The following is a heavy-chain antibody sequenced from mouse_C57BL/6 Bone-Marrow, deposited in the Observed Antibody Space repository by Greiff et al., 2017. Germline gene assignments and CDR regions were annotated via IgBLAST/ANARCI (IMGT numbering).Heavy chain of an antibody. D-gene: IGHD2-2*01. V-gene: IGHV1-59*01. CDR1: GYTFTSYW. J-gene: IGHJ3*01. Sequence: QVQLQQPGAELVRPGTSVKLSCKASGYTFTSYWMHWVKQRHGQGLEWIGVIDPSDSYTNYNQKFKGKATLTVDTSSSTAYMQLSSLTSEDSAVYYCARMALFYYGYDEGFAYWGRGTLVTVSA. CDR3: ARMALFYYGYDEGFAY. CDR2: IDPSDSYT.